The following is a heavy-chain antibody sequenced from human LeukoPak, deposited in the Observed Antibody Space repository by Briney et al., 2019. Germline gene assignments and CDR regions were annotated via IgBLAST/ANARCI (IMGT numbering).Heavy chain of an antibody. V-gene: IGHV5-51*01. CDR3: ARQLGAADDFDY. D-gene: IGHD6-13*01. J-gene: IGHJ4*02. CDR1: GYNFTNYW. Sequence: GESPKISCTGSGYNFTNYWIGWVRQMPGKGLEWMGIIYPGDSDTRYSPSFQGQVTISADKSISTAYLQWSSLKASDTTMYYCARQLGAADDFDYWGQGTLVTVSS. CDR2: IYPGDSDT.